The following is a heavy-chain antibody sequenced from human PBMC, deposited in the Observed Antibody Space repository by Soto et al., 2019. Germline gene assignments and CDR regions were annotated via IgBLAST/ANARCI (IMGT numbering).Heavy chain of an antibody. CDR1: GITLKTYS. J-gene: IGHJ5*01. CDR2: VIPILGKP. D-gene: IGHD2-21*01. Sequence: EASVKVSRKSSGITLKTYSVSWVRQAPGHGLDWMGGVIPILGKPMYAQKFQDRFTITADESSQTVFMELTSLTSDDTAVYYCARLWGIADHDSWGQGTRVTVSS. V-gene: IGHV1-69*13. CDR3: ARLWGIADHDS.